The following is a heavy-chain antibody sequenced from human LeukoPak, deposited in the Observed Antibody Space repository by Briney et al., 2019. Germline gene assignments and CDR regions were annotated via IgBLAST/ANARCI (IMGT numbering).Heavy chain of an antibody. CDR2: ISYDGSNK. CDR1: GFTFSSYA. D-gene: IGHD3-3*01. CDR3: ARGVVAAFDI. Sequence: GGSLRLSCAASGFTFSSYAMHWVRQAPGKGLEWVAVISYDGSNKYYADSVKGRFTISRDNSKNTLYLQVNSLRAEDTAVYYCARGVVAAFDIWGQGTMVTVSS. V-gene: IGHV3-30*04. J-gene: IGHJ3*02.